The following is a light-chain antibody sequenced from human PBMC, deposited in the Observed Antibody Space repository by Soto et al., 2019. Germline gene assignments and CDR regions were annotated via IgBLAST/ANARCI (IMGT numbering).Light chain of an antibody. J-gene: IGLJ1*01. V-gene: IGLV2-14*01. CDR2: EVT. CDR1: SRDVGGHNY. Sequence: QSALTQPASMSGSPGQSITISCTGTSRDVGGHNYVSWYQQYPGKAPKVMIYEVTNRPSGVSNRFSGSKSGNTASLTISGLQTDDEADYYCSSYTSSSTYVFGTGTKVTVL. CDR3: SSYTSSSTYV.